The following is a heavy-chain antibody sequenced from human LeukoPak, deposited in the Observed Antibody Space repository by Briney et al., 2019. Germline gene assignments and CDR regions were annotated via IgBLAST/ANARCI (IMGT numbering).Heavy chain of an antibody. CDR1: GFTFSSYG. CDR3: AGSPTVDAAFDI. D-gene: IGHD4-23*01. Sequence: GGSLRLSCAASGFTFSSYGMHWVRQAPGKGLEWVSSISGSGGSTYYADSVRGRFTVSRDNSRNTLALQMNSLRAEDTAVYYCAGSPTVDAAFDIWGQGTMVTVSS. CDR2: ISGSGGST. V-gene: IGHV3-23*01. J-gene: IGHJ3*02.